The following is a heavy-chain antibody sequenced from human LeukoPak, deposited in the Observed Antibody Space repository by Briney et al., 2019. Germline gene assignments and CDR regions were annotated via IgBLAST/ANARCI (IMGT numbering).Heavy chain of an antibody. CDR3: AKDLNYGDLFDY. CDR1: GFTFSSYS. V-gene: IGHV3-21*01. CDR2: ISSSSSYI. D-gene: IGHD4-17*01. J-gene: IGHJ4*02. Sequence: PGGSLRLSCAASGFTFSSYSMNWVRQAPGKGLEWVSSISSSSSYIYYADSVKGRFTISRDNYKNTLSLQMSSLRSEDTALYYCAKDLNYGDLFDYWGQGTLVTVSS.